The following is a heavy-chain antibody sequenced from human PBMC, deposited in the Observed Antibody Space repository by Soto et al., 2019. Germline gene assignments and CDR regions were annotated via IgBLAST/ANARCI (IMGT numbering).Heavy chain of an antibody. D-gene: IGHD6-19*01. CDR2: IRGSGATT. Sequence: EVQLLESGGGLVQPGGSLRLSCAASGFTFSSYAMTWVRQAPGKGLEWVSTIRGSGATTYYADSVKGRFTISRDNSKNPLYLQMNSLRAEDTAVYYCANGGNGWPFDYWGQGTLVTVSS. V-gene: IGHV3-23*01. CDR1: GFTFSSYA. J-gene: IGHJ4*02. CDR3: ANGGNGWPFDY.